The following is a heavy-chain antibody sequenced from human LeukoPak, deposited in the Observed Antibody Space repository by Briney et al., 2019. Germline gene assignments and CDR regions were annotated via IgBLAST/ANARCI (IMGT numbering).Heavy chain of an antibody. V-gene: IGHV4-4*07. J-gene: IGHJ4*02. D-gene: IGHD3-3*01. CDR2: IYTSGST. CDR1: GGSISSYY. CDR3: ARSLYDFWSGYYPLGY. Sequence: SETLSLTCTVSGGSISSYYWGWIRQPAGKGLEWIGRIYTSGSTNYNPSLKSRVTMSVDTSKNQFSLKLSSVTAADTAVYYCARSLYDFWSGYYPLGYWGQGTLVTVSS.